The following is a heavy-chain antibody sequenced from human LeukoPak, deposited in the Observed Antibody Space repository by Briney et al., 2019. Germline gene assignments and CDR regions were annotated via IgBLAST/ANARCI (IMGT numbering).Heavy chain of an antibody. CDR2: IEKKNKGYATAT. CDR3: TRDSGTYNWFDP. V-gene: IGHV3-73*01. D-gene: IGHD1-26*01. Sequence: GGTLKLSCAVSGFTFSGSAIHWVRQSCGKGLESGGQIEKKNKGYATATAYAASLEGRFTISRDHSINTAYLQMKSLKTEDTALYYCTRDSGTYNWFDPWGQGTLVTVSS. J-gene: IGHJ5*02. CDR1: GFTFSGSA.